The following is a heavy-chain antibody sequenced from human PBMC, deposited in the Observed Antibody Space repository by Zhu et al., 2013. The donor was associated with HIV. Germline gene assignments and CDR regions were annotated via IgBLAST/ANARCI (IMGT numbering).Heavy chain of an antibody. V-gene: IGHV3-15*01. J-gene: IGHJ4*02. Sequence: EVQLVESGGGLVKPGGSLRLSCTASGFTFTNAWMTWVRQAPGKGLEWVGRIKSKTNGGTTDYAAPVKGRFTISRDDPKTTLYLQMNSLEAEDTAVYYCTRSDPTVTTSLGYWGQGTLVSVSS. CDR2: IKSKTNGGTT. CDR3: TRSDPTVTTSLGY. CDR1: GFTFTNAW. D-gene: IGHD4-17*01.